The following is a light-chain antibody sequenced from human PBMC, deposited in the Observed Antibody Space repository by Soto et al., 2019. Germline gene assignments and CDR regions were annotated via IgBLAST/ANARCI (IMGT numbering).Light chain of an antibody. CDR2: GAS. J-gene: IGKJ5*01. CDR1: QSVSSSY. CDR3: QQYGSSPKIT. Sequence: EIVLTQSPGTLSLSPGERATLSCRASQSVSSSYLAWYQQKPGQAPRLLIYGASSRATGIPDRFSGSGSGTDFTLTISILEPEDFALYYCQQYGSSPKITFGQGTRLEIK. V-gene: IGKV3-20*01.